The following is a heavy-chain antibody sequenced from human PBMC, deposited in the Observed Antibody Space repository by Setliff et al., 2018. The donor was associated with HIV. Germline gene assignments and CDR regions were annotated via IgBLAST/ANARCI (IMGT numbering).Heavy chain of an antibody. CDR2: ISSSSTYI. CDR1: GFTFTTYS. J-gene: IGHJ3*02. CDR3: ARNTDVDSVYRPFHI. D-gene: IGHD1-26*01. V-gene: IGHV3-21*01. Sequence: PGGSLRLSCADSGFTFTTYSMNWVRQAPGKGLEWVSSISSSSTYIDYADSVKGRFTISRDNAKNSLYLQMNSLRAEDTAVYYCARNTDVDSVYRPFHIWGQGTMVTVSS.